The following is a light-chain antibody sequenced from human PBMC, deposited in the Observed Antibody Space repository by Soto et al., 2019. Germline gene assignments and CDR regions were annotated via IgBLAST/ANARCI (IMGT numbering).Light chain of an antibody. CDR3: PQYNNWPPDRT. CDR2: GAS. V-gene: IGKV3-15*01. CDR1: QSVSSN. J-gene: IGKJ1*01. Sequence: EIVMTQSPATLSVSPGERATLSCRASQSVSSNLAWYQQKPGQAPRLLIYGASTRATGIPARFSGSGSGTEFTLTISSLQSEDFAIYFCPQYNNWPPDRTFGQGTQVEIK.